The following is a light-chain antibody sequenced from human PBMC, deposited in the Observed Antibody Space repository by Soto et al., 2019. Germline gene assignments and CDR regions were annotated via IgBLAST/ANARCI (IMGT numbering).Light chain of an antibody. J-gene: IGKJ3*01. Sequence: DIVMTQSPDSLAVSLGERATINCKSSQSVLYSSNNKNYLAWYQQKPGQPPKLLIYWASTRESGVPDRFSGSGSGTDFTLTISSVQAEDVAVYYCQQYDSTPLFTFGRGTKVDIK. CDR2: WAS. CDR3: QQYDSTPLFT. V-gene: IGKV4-1*01. CDR1: QSVLYSSNNKNY.